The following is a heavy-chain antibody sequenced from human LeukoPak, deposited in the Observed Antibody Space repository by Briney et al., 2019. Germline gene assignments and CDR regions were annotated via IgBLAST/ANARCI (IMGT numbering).Heavy chain of an antibody. CDR1: GYTFTSYY. Sequence: ASVKVSCKASGYTFTSYYMHWVRQAPGQGLEWMGIINPSGGSTSYAQKFQGRVTMTRDTSTSTVYMELSSLRSEDTAVYYCARVRWIAAPNAELDYWGQGTLVTVSS. CDR2: INPSGGST. J-gene: IGHJ4*02. V-gene: IGHV1-46*01. D-gene: IGHD6-13*01. CDR3: ARVRWIAAPNAELDY.